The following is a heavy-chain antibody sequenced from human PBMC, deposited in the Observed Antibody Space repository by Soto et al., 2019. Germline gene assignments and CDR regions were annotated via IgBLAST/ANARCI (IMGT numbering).Heavy chain of an antibody. CDR1: GYTFPSYY. D-gene: IGHD2-21*02. V-gene: IGHV1-46*03. Sequence: ASVKVSCKASGYTFPSYYMHWVRQAPGQGLEWMGIINPSGGSTSYAQKFQGRVTMTRDTSTSTVYMELSSLRSEDTAVYYCARAYCGGDCYSLVGIDYWGQGTLVPVSS. CDR3: ARAYCGGDCYSLVGIDY. J-gene: IGHJ4*02. CDR2: INPSGGST.